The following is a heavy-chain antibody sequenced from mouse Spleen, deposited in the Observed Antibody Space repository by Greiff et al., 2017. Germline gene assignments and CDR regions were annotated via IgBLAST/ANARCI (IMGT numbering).Heavy chain of an antibody. V-gene: IGHV5-16*01. CDR2: INYDGSST. CDR1: GFTFSDYY. J-gene: IGHJ3*01. Sequence: EVQLVESEGGLVQPGSSMKLSCTASGFTFSDYYMAWVRQVPEKGLEWVANINYDGSSTYYLDSLKSRFIISRDNAKNILYLQMSSLKSEDTATYYCARGGVHYYDGSYWFAYWGQGTLVTVSA. D-gene: IGHD1-1*01. CDR3: ARGGVHYYDGSYWFAY.